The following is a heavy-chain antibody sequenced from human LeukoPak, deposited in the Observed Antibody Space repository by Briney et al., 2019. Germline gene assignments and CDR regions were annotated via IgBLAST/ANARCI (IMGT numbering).Heavy chain of an antibody. CDR3: VRDLLAGYDY. CDR2: INPTGGDT. CDR1: GYIFITYY. D-gene: IGHD1-26*01. V-gene: IGHV1-46*01. J-gene: IGHJ4*02. Sequence: ASVKVSCKASGYIFITYYIHWVRQAPGQGLEWMGVINPTGGDTSYAQQFQGRVTMTRDTSTSTVYMELSSLRFEDTAVYYCVRDLLAGYDYWGQGILVTVSS.